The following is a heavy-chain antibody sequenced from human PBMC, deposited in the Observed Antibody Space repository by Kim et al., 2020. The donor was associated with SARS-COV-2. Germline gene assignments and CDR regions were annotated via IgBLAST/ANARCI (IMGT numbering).Heavy chain of an antibody. CDR3: AKDSGSFYQNWFDP. D-gene: IGHD3-10*01. V-gene: IGHV1-8*01. Sequence: YARKFQGRVFMTRNTDTSTAYMELSSLRAADTAVYYCAKDSGSFYQNWFDPWGQGTLVTVSS. J-gene: IGHJ5*02.